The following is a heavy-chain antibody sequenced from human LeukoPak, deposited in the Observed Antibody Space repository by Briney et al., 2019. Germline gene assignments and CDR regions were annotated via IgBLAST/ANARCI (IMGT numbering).Heavy chain of an antibody. V-gene: IGHV3-48*04. D-gene: IGHD2/OR15-2a*01. CDR2: IGPSGSTI. CDR1: GFSFSDYD. J-gene: IGHJ6*02. Sequence: GGSPRLSCAASGFSFSDYDMNWVRQAPGEGLEWVSYIGPSGSTIFYADSVKGRFTVSRDNAKKSLYLQMDSLRADDTAVYYCARDISAAGHYYHYYTMDVWGQGTTVTVSS. CDR3: ARDISAAGHYYHYYTMDV.